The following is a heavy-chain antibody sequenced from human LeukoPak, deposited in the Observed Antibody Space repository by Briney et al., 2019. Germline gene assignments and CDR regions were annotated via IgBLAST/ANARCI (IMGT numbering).Heavy chain of an antibody. V-gene: IGHV3-30*04. CDR1: GFNFQIYA. Sequence: SGGSLRLSCAASGFNFQIYAMHWVRQAPGKGLEWVAIISYGGDNKYYADSVKGRFTISRDNSKSMLYLQMNGLRPEDTAVYYCSRDGPRDYDILTALDYWGQGTVVSVSS. CDR2: ISYGGDNK. J-gene: IGHJ4*02. CDR3: SRDGPRDYDILTALDY. D-gene: IGHD3-9*01.